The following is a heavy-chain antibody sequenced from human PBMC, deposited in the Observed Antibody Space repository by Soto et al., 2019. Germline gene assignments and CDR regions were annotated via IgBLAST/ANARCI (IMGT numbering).Heavy chain of an antibody. CDR1: GFTFSSYA. Sequence: EVQLLESGGGLVQPGGSLRLSCAASGFTFSSYAMNWVRQAPGKGLEWVSGISGSGGSTYYADSVKGRFTISRDNSKNTLYLQMNSLRAEDTAVYYCAKEQGWQLLPMDYWGQGTLVTVSS. D-gene: IGHD2-15*01. J-gene: IGHJ4*02. CDR2: ISGSGGST. CDR3: AKEQGWQLLPMDY. V-gene: IGHV3-23*01.